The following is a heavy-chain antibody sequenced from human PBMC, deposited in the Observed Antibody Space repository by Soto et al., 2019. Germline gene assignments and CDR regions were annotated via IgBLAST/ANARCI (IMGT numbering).Heavy chain of an antibody. CDR2: ILPIFGTA. Sequence: GASVKVSCKASGGTFRSYGICWVRPAPGKRLEWMGGILPIFGTANYAQKFQGRVTITADESTSTAYMELSSLRSEDTAVYYCASETGYSSGWTYPETEKYYYGMDVWGQGTTVTVSS. V-gene: IGHV1-69*13. CDR3: ASETGYSSGWTYPETEKYYYGMDV. D-gene: IGHD6-19*01. J-gene: IGHJ6*02. CDR1: GGTFRSYG.